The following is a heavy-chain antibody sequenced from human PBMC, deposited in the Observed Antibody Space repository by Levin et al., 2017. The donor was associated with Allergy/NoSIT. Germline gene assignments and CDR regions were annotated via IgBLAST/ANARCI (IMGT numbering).Heavy chain of an antibody. Sequence: LSLPCAASGFTFRSSGMHWVRQAPGKGLEWVAVISYDGSNKYYADSVKGRFTISRDNSKNTLYLQMNSLRAEDTAVYYCAKVLWWELLTRSAFDIWGQGTMVTVSS. CDR2: ISYDGSNK. V-gene: IGHV3-30*18. CDR1: GFTFRSSG. J-gene: IGHJ3*02. D-gene: IGHD1-26*01. CDR3: AKVLWWELLTRSAFDI.